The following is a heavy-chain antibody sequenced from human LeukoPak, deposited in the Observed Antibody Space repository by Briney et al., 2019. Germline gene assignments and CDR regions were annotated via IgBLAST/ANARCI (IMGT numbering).Heavy chain of an antibody. CDR2: IYSGGST. Sequence: GGSLRLSCAAPGFTVSSNYMTWVRQAPGKGLEWVSFIYSGGSTYYADPVKGRFTISRDNSKNSLYLQMNSLRAEDTAVYYCARDQSSIAVAGESFDYWGQGTLVTVSS. D-gene: IGHD6-19*01. J-gene: IGHJ4*02. CDR3: ARDQSSIAVAGESFDY. CDR1: GFTVSSNY. V-gene: IGHV3-66*01.